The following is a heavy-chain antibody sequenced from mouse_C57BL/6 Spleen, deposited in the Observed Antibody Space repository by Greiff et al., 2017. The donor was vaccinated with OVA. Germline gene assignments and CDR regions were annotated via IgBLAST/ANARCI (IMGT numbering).Heavy chain of an antibody. CDR3: ATDSSGRFAY. V-gene: IGHV5-17*01. J-gene: IGHJ3*01. D-gene: IGHD3-2*02. Sequence: EVKLQESGGGLVKPGGSLKLSCAASGFTFSDYGMHWVRQAPEKGLEWVAYISSGSSTIYYADTVKGRFTISRDNAKNTLFLQMTSLRSEDTAMYYCATDSSGRFAYWGQGTLVTVSA. CDR2: ISSGSSTI. CDR1: GFTFSDYG.